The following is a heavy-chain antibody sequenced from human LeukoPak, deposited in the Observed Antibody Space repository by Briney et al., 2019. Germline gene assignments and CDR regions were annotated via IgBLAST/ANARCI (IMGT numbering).Heavy chain of an antibody. CDR2: ISYDGSNK. J-gene: IGHJ4*02. V-gene: IGHV3-30*18. Sequence: GGSLRLSCAASGFTFSSYAMHWVRQAPGKGLEWVAVISYDGSNKYYADSVKGRFTISRDNSRNTLHLQMNNLRAEDTALYSCAKASLRYFDWFSDYWGQGTLVTVSS. D-gene: IGHD3-9*01. CDR1: GFTFSSYA. CDR3: AKASLRYFDWFSDY.